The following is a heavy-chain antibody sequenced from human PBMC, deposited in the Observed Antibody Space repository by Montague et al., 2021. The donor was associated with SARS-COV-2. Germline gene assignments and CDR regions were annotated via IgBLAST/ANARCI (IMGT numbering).Heavy chain of an antibody. CDR2: TYYSGST. J-gene: IGHJ4*02. D-gene: IGHD6-13*01. V-gene: IGHV4-31*03. Sequence: TLSLTCTVSGGSISSGGYYWSWIRQHPGKGLEWIGYTYYSGSTYYXPSLKSRVTISVDTSKNQFSLKLSSVTAADTAVYYCARDVGWYSSSWFDYWGQGTLVTVSS. CDR3: ARDVGWYSSSWFDY. CDR1: GGSISSGGYY.